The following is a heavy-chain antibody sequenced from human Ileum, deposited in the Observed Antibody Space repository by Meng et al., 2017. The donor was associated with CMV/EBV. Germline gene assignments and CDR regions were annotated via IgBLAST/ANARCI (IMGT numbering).Heavy chain of an antibody. V-gene: IGHV4-59*01. CDR2: IYYSGST. D-gene: IGHD1-7*01. CDR1: GGSLSSYF. Sequence: GSLRLSCTLSGGSLSSYFWSWIRQPPGKGLEWIAYIYYSGSTNYNPTLKSRVTISVDTSRNQFSLSLSSVTAADTAVYYCARIGTTSRFGAFDIWVQGTMVTVSS. CDR3: ARIGTTSRFGAFDI. J-gene: IGHJ3*02.